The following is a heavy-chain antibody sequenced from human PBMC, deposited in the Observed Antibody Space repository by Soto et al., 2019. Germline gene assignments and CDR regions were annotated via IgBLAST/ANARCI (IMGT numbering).Heavy chain of an antibody. J-gene: IGHJ4*02. V-gene: IGHV3-49*03. CDR2: IRSKAYGGTT. Sequence: GGSLRLSCTASGFTFGDYAMSWFRQAPGKGLEWVGFIRSKAYGGTTEYAASVKGRFTISRDDSKSIAYLQMNSLKTEDTAVYYCTRGPFPIKAQLATREFDYWGQGTLVTVS. CDR1: GFTFGDYA. CDR3: TRGPFPIKAQLATREFDY. D-gene: IGHD6-6*01.